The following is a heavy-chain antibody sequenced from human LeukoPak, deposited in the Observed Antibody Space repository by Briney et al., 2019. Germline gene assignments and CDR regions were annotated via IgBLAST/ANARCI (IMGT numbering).Heavy chain of an antibody. CDR2: IRSSGSTI. CDR3: ARDRSSSAAPSLSY. V-gene: IGHV3-48*02. J-gene: IGHJ4*02. CDR1: GFTFSSYS. Sequence: GGSLRLSCVASGFTFSSYSMNWVRQAPRKGLEWVSYIRSSGSTIYYADSVKGRFTISRDNAKNSLYLQMNSLRDEDTAVYYCARDRSSSAAPSLSYWGQGTLVTVSS. D-gene: IGHD6-13*01.